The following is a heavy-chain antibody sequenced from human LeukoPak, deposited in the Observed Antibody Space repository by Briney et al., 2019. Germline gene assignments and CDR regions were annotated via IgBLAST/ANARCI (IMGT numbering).Heavy chain of an antibody. J-gene: IGHJ4*02. D-gene: IGHD6-19*01. V-gene: IGHV3-73*01. Sequence: GGSLRLSCAASGFTFSGSAMHWVRQASGKGLEWLGRIRSKAGSYATAYAESVKGRFTVSRDDSKNTAYLQMNSLKTEDAAVYYCTRSGSGWYYGYWGQGTLVTVSS. CDR2: IRSKAGSYAT. CDR1: GFTFSGSA. CDR3: TRSGSGWYYGY.